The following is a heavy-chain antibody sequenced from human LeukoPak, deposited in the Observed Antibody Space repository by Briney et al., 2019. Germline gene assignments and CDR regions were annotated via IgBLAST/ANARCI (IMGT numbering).Heavy chain of an antibody. V-gene: IGHV4-30-2*01. D-gene: IGHD2-2*01. CDR1: GGSISSGAYY. CDR3: ARLVVPAAYYFDY. J-gene: IGHJ4*02. CDR2: IYHSGST. Sequence: SETLSLTCTVSGGSISSGAYYWSWIRQPPGKGLEWIGYIYHSGSTYYNPSLKSRVTISVDRSKNQFSLKLSSVTAADTAVYYCARLVVPAAYYFDYWGQGTLVTVSS.